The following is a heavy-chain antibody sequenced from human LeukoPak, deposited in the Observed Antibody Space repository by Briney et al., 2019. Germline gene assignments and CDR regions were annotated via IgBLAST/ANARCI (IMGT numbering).Heavy chain of an antibody. D-gene: IGHD7-27*01. CDR1: GGSISSSSYY. CDR2: IYYSGST. V-gene: IGHV4-39*07. J-gene: IGHJ4*02. Sequence: SETLSLTCTVSGGSISSSSYYWGWIRQPPGKGLEWIGSIYYSGSTYYNPSLRSRVTISADESKNQFSLTFSSVTAADTAVYFCARAPPWALDYWGPGNLATVSS. CDR3: ARAPPWALDY.